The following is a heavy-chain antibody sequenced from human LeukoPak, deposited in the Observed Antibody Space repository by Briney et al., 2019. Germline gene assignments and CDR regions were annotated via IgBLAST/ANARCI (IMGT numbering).Heavy chain of an antibody. Sequence: SVKVSCKASGYTFTSYGISWVRQAPGQGLEWMGWISAYNGNTNYAQKLQGRVTMTTDTSTSTAYMELRSLRSDDTAVYYCARDRRPSSYNYDRADAFDIWGQGTMVTVSS. CDR1: GYTFTSYG. D-gene: IGHD3-22*01. CDR3: ARDRRPSSYNYDRADAFDI. J-gene: IGHJ3*02. V-gene: IGHV1-18*01. CDR2: ISAYNGNT.